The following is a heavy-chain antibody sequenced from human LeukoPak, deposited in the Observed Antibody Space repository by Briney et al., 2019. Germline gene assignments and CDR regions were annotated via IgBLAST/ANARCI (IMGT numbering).Heavy chain of an antibody. CDR1: GFTVSSNY. D-gene: IGHD5-18*01. Sequence: PGGSLRLSCAAPGFTVSSNYMSWVRQAPGKGLEWVSVIYSGGSTYYADSVKGRFTISRDNSNNTLYLQMNSLRAEDTAVYYCARDESGTAMVTGSYGMDVLGQGTTVIVSS. J-gene: IGHJ6*02. CDR2: IYSGGST. CDR3: ARDESGTAMVTGSYGMDV. V-gene: IGHV3-66*01.